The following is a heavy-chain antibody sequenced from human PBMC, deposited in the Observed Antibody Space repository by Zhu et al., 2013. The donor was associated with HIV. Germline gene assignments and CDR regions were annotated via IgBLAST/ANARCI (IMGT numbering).Heavy chain of an antibody. Sequence: QVQLVQSGAEVKKPGASVKVSCKVSGYTFSGYYIHWVRQAPGQGLEWMGGIIPISGTTNYAQTFQGRVTITADESTSTAYMELSSLRSEDTAVYYCARSYYYDSRGYLALFDYWGQGTLVTVSS. CDR2: IIPISGTT. CDR1: GYTFSGYY. D-gene: IGHD3-22*01. CDR3: ARSYYYDSRGYLALFDY. V-gene: IGHV1-69*01. J-gene: IGHJ4*02.